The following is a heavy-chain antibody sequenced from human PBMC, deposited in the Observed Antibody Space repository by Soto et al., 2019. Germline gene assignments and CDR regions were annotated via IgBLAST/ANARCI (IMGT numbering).Heavy chain of an antibody. V-gene: IGHV1-46*03. CDR1: GYTFTRYY. CDR2: INPSGGRT. Sequence: ASGKVCWKASGYTFTRYYMHWVRQAPGQGIEWMGIINPSGGRTSYAQKFQGRVTMTRDTSTSTVYMELSSLRSEDTAVYYCARSTRLVVVPAAYLRPAFDISCQGTIVTVSS. CDR3: ARSTRLVVVPAAYLRPAFDI. J-gene: IGHJ3*02. D-gene: IGHD2-2*01.